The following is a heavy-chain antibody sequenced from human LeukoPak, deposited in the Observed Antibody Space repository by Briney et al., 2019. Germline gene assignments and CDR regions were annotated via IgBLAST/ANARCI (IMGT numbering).Heavy chain of an antibody. J-gene: IGHJ4*02. CDR1: GYSISSGYW. Sequence: SETLSLTCAVSGYSISSGYWWSWVRQPPGKGLEWIGELHHSGRTNYNPSLKSRVTMSVDKSKNQFSLKLTSVTAADTAVYYCARNGDYSADSWGRGTLLTVSS. V-gene: IGHV4-4*02. D-gene: IGHD4-17*01. CDR3: ARNGDYSADS. CDR2: LHHSGRT.